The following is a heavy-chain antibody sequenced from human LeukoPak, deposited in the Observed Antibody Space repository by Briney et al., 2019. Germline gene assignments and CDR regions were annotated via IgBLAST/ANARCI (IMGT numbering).Heavy chain of an antibody. D-gene: IGHD3-10*01. J-gene: IGHJ1*01. CDR2: IRYDGSNK. Sequence: PGGSLRLSCAASGFTFSSYGMHWVRQAPGKGLEWVAFIRYDGSNKYYADSAKGRFTISRDNSKNTLYLQMDSLRAEDTAVYYCAKASYYYGSGSYYRAEYFQHWGQGTLVTVSS. V-gene: IGHV3-30*02. CDR1: GFTFSSYG. CDR3: AKASYYYGSGSYYRAEYFQH.